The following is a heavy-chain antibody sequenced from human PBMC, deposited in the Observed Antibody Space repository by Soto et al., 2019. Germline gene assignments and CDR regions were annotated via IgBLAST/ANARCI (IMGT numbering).Heavy chain of an antibody. CDR2: INSDGSST. J-gene: IGHJ3*02. CDR1: GFTFSSYW. D-gene: IGHD2-15*01. V-gene: IGHV3-74*01. Sequence: EVQLVESGGGLVQPGGSLRLSCAASGFTFSSYWMHWVRQAPGKGLVWVSRINSDGSSTSYADSVKGRFTISRDNAKNTLYLQMNSLRAEDTAVYYCARGYCSGGSCYSLGAFDIWGQGTMVTVSS. CDR3: ARGYCSGGSCYSLGAFDI.